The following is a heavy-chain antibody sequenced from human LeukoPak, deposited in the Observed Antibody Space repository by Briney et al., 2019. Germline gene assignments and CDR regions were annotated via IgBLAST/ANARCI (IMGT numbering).Heavy chain of an antibody. Sequence: SETLSLTCTVSGYSISSGYYWGWIRQPPGKGLEWIGSIYHSGSTYYNPSLKSRVTISVGTSKNQFSLKLSSVTAADTAVYYCARDRSSSSFDPWGQGTLVTVSS. D-gene: IGHD6-6*01. CDR2: IYHSGST. CDR1: GYSISSGYY. CDR3: ARDRSSSSFDP. J-gene: IGHJ5*02. V-gene: IGHV4-38-2*02.